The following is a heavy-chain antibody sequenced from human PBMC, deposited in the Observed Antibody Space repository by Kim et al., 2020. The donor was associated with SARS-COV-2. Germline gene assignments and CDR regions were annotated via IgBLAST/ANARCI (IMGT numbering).Heavy chain of an antibody. CDR3: ARSLALGSRYYYYYGMDV. CDR1: GYSFTSYW. D-gene: IGHD1-26*01. V-gene: IGHV5-51*01. Sequence: GESLKISCKGSGYSFTSYWIGWVRQMPGKGLEWMGIIYPGDSDTRYSPSFQGQVTISADKSISTAYLQWSSLKASDTAMYYCARSLALGSRYYYYYGMDVLGQGTTVTVSS. J-gene: IGHJ6*02. CDR2: IYPGDSDT.